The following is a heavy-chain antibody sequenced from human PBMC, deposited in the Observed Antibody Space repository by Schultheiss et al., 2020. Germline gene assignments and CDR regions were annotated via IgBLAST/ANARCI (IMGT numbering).Heavy chain of an antibody. CDR3: ARSWRGYSYGGNGNFDY. CDR1: GVTVSSNW. D-gene: IGHD5-18*01. J-gene: IGHJ4*02. Sequence: GGSLRLSCVASGVTVSSNWMHWVRQAPGKGLVWVSRINGDGVTTNYADSVKGRFTISRDNANNMLYLQMNSLRAEDTAVYYCARSWRGYSYGGNGNFDYWGQGTLVTVSS. CDR2: INGDGVTT. V-gene: IGHV3-74*01.